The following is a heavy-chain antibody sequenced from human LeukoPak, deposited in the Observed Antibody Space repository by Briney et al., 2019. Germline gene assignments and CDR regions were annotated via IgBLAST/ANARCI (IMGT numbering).Heavy chain of an antibody. CDR1: GYSISSGYY. CDR2: IYHSGST. V-gene: IGHV4-38-2*02. J-gene: IGHJ4*02. CDR3: ATKAAALYYFDY. Sequence: SETLSLTCTVSGYSISSGYYWGWIRQPPGKGLEWIGSIYHSGSTYYNPSLKSRVTIPVDTSKNQFSLKLSSVTAADTAMYYCATKAAALYYFDYWGQGTLVTVSS. D-gene: IGHD6-13*01.